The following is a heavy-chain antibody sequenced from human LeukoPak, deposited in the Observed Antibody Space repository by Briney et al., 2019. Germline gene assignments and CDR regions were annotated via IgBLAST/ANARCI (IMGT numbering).Heavy chain of an antibody. CDR2: IYYSGST. V-gene: IGHV4-59*12. CDR1: GGSISSYY. CDR3: ARRDCTNGVCYRGS. D-gene: IGHD2-8*01. J-gene: IGHJ5*02. Sequence: PSETLSLTCTVSGGSISSYYWSWIRQPPGKGLEWIGYIYYSGSTNYNPSLKSRVTISVDTSKNQFSLKLSSVTAADTAVYYCARRDCTNGVCYRGSWGQGTLVTVSS.